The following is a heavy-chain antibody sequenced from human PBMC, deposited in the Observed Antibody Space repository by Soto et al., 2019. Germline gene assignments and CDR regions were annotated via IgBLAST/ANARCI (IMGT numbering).Heavy chain of an antibody. V-gene: IGHV4-4*02. CDR2: IYHSGST. CDR1: GASISSSAW. CDR3: ARVRCDTTSCFKDCFDD. J-gene: IGHJ4*02. D-gene: IGHD2-2*01. Sequence: SETLSLTCAVSGASISSSAWLSWIRQPPGKGPEWIGEIYHSGSTNYNPSLKSRVTMSVDKSKNQFSLELSSVTAADTAIYYCARVRCDTTSCFKDCFDDWGPGTLVTVSS.